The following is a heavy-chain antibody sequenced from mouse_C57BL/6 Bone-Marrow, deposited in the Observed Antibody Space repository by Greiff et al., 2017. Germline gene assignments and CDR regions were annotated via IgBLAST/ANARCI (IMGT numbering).Heavy chain of an antibody. D-gene: IGHD1-1*01. CDR1: GYTFTSYW. V-gene: IGHV1-69*01. CDR2: IDPSDSYT. Sequence: QVQLQQPGAELVMPGASVKLSCKASGYTFTSYWMHWVKQRPGQGLEWIGEIDPSDSYTNYNQKFKGKSTLTVDKSSSTAYMQLSSLTSEDSAVYYCARYWGDGSSGGDWYLDVWGTGTTVTVSS. J-gene: IGHJ1*03. CDR3: ARYWGDGSSGGDWYLDV.